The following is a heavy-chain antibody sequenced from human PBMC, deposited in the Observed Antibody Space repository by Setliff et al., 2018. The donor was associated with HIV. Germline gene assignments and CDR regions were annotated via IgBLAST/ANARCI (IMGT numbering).Heavy chain of an antibody. CDR3: AREKHWNGPFDY. Sequence: SLTCAVSGGSITNADYYWSWIRQPPGKGLEWIGYIYYSGNTYYNPSLKSRVVISIDTSSNQFSLDLNSVTAADTAVYFCAREKHWNGPFDYWGQGKLVTVSS. V-gene: IGHV4-30-4*08. CDR1: GGSITNADYY. D-gene: IGHD1-1*01. J-gene: IGHJ4*02. CDR2: IYYSGNT.